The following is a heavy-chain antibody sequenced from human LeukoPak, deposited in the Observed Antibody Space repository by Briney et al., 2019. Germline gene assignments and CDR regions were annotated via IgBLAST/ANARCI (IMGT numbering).Heavy chain of an antibody. J-gene: IGHJ3*02. CDR2: IYYSGIT. CDR3: ARHSSSTYDSDSSGYFRHAFDI. Sequence: SETLSLTCSVSGGSISSSNYYWAWIRQPPGKGLEWIGSIYYSGITYYNPSLKSRVTISVDTSKNQVSLKLSSVTAADTTVFYCARHSSSTYDSDSSGYFRHAFDIWGQGTMVTVSS. D-gene: IGHD3-22*01. V-gene: IGHV4-39*01. CDR1: GGSISSSNYY.